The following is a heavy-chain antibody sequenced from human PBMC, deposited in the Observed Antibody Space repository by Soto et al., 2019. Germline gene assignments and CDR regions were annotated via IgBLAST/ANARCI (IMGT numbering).Heavy chain of an antibody. CDR2: ISGSGGST. J-gene: IGHJ4*02. D-gene: IGHD3-10*02. V-gene: IGHV3-23*01. CDR3: AKDGGLLGSPIQYYFDY. CDR1: GFTFSSYA. Sequence: PGGSLRLSCAASGFTFSSYAMSWVRQAPGKGLEWVSAISGSGGSTYYADSVKGRFTISRDNSKNTLYLQMNSLRAEDTAVYYCAKDGGLLGSPIQYYFDYWGQGTLVTVSS.